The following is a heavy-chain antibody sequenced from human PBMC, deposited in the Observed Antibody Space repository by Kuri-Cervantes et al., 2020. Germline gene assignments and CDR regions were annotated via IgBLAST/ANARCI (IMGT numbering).Heavy chain of an antibody. V-gene: IGHV3-23*01. CDR3: ARDWGGMVRGASLDY. CDR1: GFTFSSYA. Sequence: GESLKISCAASGFTFSSYAMSWVRQAPGKGLERVSAISGSGSTIYYADSVKGRFTISRDNAKNSLYLQMNSLRAEDTAVYYCARDWGGMVRGASLDYWGQGTLVTVSS. D-gene: IGHD3-10*01. J-gene: IGHJ4*02. CDR2: ISGSGSTI.